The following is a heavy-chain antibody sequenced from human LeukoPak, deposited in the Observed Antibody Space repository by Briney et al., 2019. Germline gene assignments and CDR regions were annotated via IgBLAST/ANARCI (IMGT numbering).Heavy chain of an antibody. CDR1: GDIFSNNSAA. Sequence: SQTLSLTCALSGDIFSNNSAAWNWIRQAPSRGLEWLGRTYYRSILYNDYAVSVKSRITINPDTSKNQFSLQLNSVTPEDTAVYYCVRHVNIGFDHWGQGTLVTVSS. CDR2: TYYRSILYN. J-gene: IGHJ4*02. CDR3: VRHVNIGFDH. D-gene: IGHD2/OR15-2a*01. V-gene: IGHV6-1*01.